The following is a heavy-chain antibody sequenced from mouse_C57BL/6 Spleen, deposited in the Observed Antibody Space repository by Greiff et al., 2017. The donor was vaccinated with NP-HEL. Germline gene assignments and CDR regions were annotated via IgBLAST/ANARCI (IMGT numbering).Heavy chain of an antibody. V-gene: IGHV1-55*01. CDR2: IYPGSGST. Sequence: QVQLQQPGAELVKPGASVKMSCKASGYTFTSYWITWVKQRPGQGLEWIGDIYPGSGSTNYNEKFKSKATLTVDTSSSTAYMQLSSLTSEDSAVYYGAREGDPYYSNYFDYWGQGTTLTVSS. CDR1: GYTFTSYW. D-gene: IGHD2-5*01. J-gene: IGHJ2*01. CDR3: AREGDPYYSNYFDY.